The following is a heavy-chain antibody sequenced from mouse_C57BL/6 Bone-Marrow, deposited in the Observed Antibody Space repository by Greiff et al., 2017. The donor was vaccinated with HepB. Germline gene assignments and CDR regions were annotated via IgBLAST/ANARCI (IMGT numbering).Heavy chain of an antibody. Sequence: VKVVESGAELVRPGASVTLSCKASGYTFTDYEMHWVKQTPVHGLEWIGAIDPETGGTAYNQKFKGKAILTADKSSSTAYMELRSLTSEDSAVYYCTRGGDYYGSSPFDYWGQGTTLTVSS. D-gene: IGHD1-1*01. J-gene: IGHJ2*01. CDR2: IDPETGGT. CDR1: GYTFTDYE. V-gene: IGHV1-15*01. CDR3: TRGGDYYGSSPFDY.